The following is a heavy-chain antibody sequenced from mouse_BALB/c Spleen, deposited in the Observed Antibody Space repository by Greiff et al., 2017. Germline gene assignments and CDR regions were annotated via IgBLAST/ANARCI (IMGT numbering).Heavy chain of an antibody. CDR1: GFTFSSYA. D-gene: IGHD6-1*01. CDR3: ARKPPDYYGMDY. J-gene: IGHJ4*01. Sequence: EVQVVESGGGLVKPGGSLKLSCAASGFTFSSYAMSWVRQTPEKRLEWVASMSSGGSTYYPDSVKGRFTISRDNARNILYLQMSSLRSEDTAMYYCARKPPDYYGMDYWGQGTSVTVSS. V-gene: IGHV5-6-5*01. CDR2: MSSGGST.